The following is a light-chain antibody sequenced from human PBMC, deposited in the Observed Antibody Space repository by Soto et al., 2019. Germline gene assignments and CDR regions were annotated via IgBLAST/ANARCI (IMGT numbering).Light chain of an antibody. CDR2: GAS. Sequence: EIVLTQSPVTLSLSPGARATLSCRASQSVSSSYLAWYQQKPGQAPRLLIYGASSRATGIPDRFSGSGSVTDFTLTIRRLEPEDFAVYYCQQYGSSPWTFGQGTKVEIK. CDR1: QSVSSSY. J-gene: IGKJ1*01. V-gene: IGKV3-20*01. CDR3: QQYGSSPWT.